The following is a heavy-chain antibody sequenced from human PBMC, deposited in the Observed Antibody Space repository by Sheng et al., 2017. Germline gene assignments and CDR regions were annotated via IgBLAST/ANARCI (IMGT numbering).Heavy chain of an antibody. CDR3: ARVVHSDAFDI. J-gene: IGHJ3*02. Sequence: QVQLQESGPGLVKPSETLSLTCTVSGGSISNYYWSWIRQPPGEGLEWIGFIHYSGSTYYNPSLRSRITISVDRSKNQFSLKLTSVTAADTAVYYCARVVHSDAFDIWGHGDNGHRLF. CDR2: IHYSGST. V-gene: IGHV4-59*01. CDR1: GGSISNYY. D-gene: IGHD1-1*01.